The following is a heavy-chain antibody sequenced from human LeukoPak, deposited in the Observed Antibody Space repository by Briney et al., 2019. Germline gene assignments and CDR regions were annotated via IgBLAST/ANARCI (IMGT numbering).Heavy chain of an antibody. J-gene: IGHJ4*02. CDR2: FDPEDGEA. D-gene: IGHD6-13*01. CDR3: ATNMAAAGTTPLDSFDY. Sequence: GASVKVSCKVSGYTLTELSMHWVRQAPGKGLEWMGGFDPEDGEAIYAQKFQGRVTMTEDTSTDTAYMELSSLRSEDTAVYYCATNMAAAGTTPLDSFDYWAREPLVTVSS. CDR1: GYTLTELS. V-gene: IGHV1-24*01.